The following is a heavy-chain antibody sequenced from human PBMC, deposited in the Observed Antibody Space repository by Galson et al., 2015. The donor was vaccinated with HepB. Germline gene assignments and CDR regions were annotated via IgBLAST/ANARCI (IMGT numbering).Heavy chain of an antibody. D-gene: IGHD4-23*01. Sequence: SLRLSCAASTFIFNTYSMNWVRQAPGKGLEWVSYISSSSTTKYYADSVKGRFTISRDNAKNSLYLQMNSLRAEDTAVYYCARGNTVVTPDSNYFDYWGQGTLVTVSS. CDR3: ARGNTVVTPDSNYFDY. V-gene: IGHV3-48*04. J-gene: IGHJ4*02. CDR2: ISSSSTTK. CDR1: TFIFNTYS.